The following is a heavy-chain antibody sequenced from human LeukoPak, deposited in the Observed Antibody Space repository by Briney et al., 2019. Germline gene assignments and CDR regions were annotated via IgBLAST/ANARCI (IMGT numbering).Heavy chain of an antibody. Sequence: PGGSLRLSCAASGFTFSSHTMDWVCQAPGKGLEWVSYISSSRTIYYTDSVKGRFTISRDNAKNSVYLQMNSLRAEDTAVYYCARASCSGGSCYQIDYWGQGTLVTVSS. CDR3: ARASCSGGSCYQIDY. D-gene: IGHD2-15*01. CDR2: ISSSRTI. V-gene: IGHV3-48*01. J-gene: IGHJ4*02. CDR1: GFTFSSHT.